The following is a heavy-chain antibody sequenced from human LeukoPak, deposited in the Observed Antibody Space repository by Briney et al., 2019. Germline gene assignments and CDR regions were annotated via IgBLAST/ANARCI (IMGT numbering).Heavy chain of an antibody. D-gene: IGHD3-10*01. CDR1: GYTFTGYY. CDR2: INPNSGGT. V-gene: IGHV1-2*04. J-gene: IGHJ3*02. Sequence: ASVKVSCKASGYTFTGYYMHWVRQAPGQGLEWMGWINPNSGGTNYAQKFQGWVTMTRDTSISTAYMELSSLRSEDTAVYYCARGSYYYGSGSPNAFDIWGQGTMVTVSS. CDR3: ARGSYYYGSGSPNAFDI.